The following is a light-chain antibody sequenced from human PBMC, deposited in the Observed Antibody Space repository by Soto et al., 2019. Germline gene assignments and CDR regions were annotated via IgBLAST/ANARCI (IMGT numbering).Light chain of an antibody. CDR2: DVS. CDR1: QTLRTW. CDR3: QQYNGYPLT. Sequence: DLHMTQSPSTLSASVGDRVTITCRASQTLRTWLAWYQQKPGKAPKLLIYDVSILQSGVPSRFSGSGSGTEFTLTISSLQPDDFATYYCQQYNGYPLTFGGGTKVDIK. V-gene: IGKV1-5*01. J-gene: IGKJ4*01.